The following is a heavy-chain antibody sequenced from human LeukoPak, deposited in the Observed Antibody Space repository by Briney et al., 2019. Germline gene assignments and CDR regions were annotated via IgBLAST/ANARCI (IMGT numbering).Heavy chain of an antibody. V-gene: IGHV4-61*10. CDR3: ARVEARGFLAPAPFDY. J-gene: IGHJ4*02. CDR2: IYYSGST. D-gene: IGHD3-3*01. CDR1: GGSISSGSYY. Sequence: SETLSLTCTVSGGSISSGSYYWSWIRQTAGKGLEWIGYIYYSGSTNYNPSLKSRVTISLDTSKNQFSLKLSSVTAADTAVYYCARVEARGFLAPAPFDYWGQGTLVTVSS.